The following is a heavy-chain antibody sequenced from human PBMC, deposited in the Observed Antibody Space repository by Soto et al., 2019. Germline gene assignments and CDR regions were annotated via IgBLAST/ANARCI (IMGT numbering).Heavy chain of an antibody. V-gene: IGHV3-30*18. D-gene: IGHD6-19*01. CDR2: ISYDGSNK. CDR1: GFTFSSYG. Sequence: QVQLVESGGGVVQPGRSLRLSCAASGFTFSSYGMHWVRQAPGKGLEWVAVISYDGSNKYYADSVKGRFTISRDNSKNTLYLQMNSLRAEDTAVYYCAKGPSSGWYYYYYGMDVWGQGTTVTVSS. CDR3: AKGPSSGWYYYYYGMDV. J-gene: IGHJ6*02.